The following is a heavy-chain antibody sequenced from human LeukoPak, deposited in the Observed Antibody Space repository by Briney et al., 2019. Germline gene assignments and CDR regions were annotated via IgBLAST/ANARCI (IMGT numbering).Heavy chain of an antibody. J-gene: IGHJ6*03. CDR2: LSSDGVST. Sequence: GGSLRLSCAASGCTLSSYAMDWVRQAPGKGLEFVSGLSSDGVSTYYANSVRGRFTISRDDFKNTLYLQMGSLTTEDLGVYYCARVRGSSWSFYYMDVWGKGTTVTVSS. CDR3: ARVRGSSWSFYYMDV. V-gene: IGHV3-64*01. D-gene: IGHD6-6*01. CDR1: GCTLSSYA.